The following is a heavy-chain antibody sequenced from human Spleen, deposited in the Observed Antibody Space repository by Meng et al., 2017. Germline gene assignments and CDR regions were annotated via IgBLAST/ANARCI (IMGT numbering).Heavy chain of an antibody. CDR1: GFTFGDYA. Sequence: GGSLRLSCTASGFTFGDYAMSWVRQAPGKGLEWVGFIRSKAYGGTTEYAASVKGRFTISRDDSKSIAYLQMNSLKTEDTAVYYCTRDSRVSYSSGWYHSYWGQGTLVTVSS. V-gene: IGHV3-49*04. J-gene: IGHJ4*02. D-gene: IGHD6-19*01. CDR2: IRSKAYGGTT. CDR3: TRDSRVSYSSGWYHSY.